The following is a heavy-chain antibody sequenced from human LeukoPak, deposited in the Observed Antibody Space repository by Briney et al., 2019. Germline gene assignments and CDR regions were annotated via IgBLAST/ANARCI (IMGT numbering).Heavy chain of an antibody. CDR1: GYRLTELY. CDR3: AAPSARSTVTTWSAFDL. CDR2: FDPEDDRG. V-gene: IGHV1-24*01. J-gene: IGHJ3*01. Sequence: VASVKVSCKVSGYRLTELYIYWVRQAPGEGPEWMGGFDPEDDRGIYAQKFQGRVTMTEDTSTNTAYMELSSLRSEDSAMYYCAAPSARSTVTTWSAFDLWGQGTMVTVSS. D-gene: IGHD4-17*01.